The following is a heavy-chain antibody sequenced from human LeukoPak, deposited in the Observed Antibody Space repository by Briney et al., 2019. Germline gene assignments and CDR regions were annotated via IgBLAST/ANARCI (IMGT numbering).Heavy chain of an antibody. V-gene: IGHV4-39*07. J-gene: IGHJ6*03. CDR1: GGSISSSSYY. D-gene: IGHD5-12*01. Sequence: PSETLSLTCTVSGGSISSSSYYWGWIRQPPGKGLEWIGSIYYSGSTYYNPSLKSRVTISVDTSKNQFSLKLSSVTAADTAVYYCARDGAGYPGDYYMDVWGKGTTVTVSS. CDR2: IYYSGST. CDR3: ARDGAGYPGDYYMDV.